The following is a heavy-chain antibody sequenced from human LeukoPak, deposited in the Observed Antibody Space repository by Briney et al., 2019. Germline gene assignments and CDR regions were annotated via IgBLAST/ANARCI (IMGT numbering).Heavy chain of an antibody. V-gene: IGHV3-30-3*02. J-gene: IGHJ3*02. CDR2: ISYDGSNK. CDR3: AKLVIAVAGPSDDAFDI. D-gene: IGHD6-19*01. CDR1: GFTFSSYA. Sequence: GRSLRLSCAASGFTFSSYAMHWVRQAPGKGLEWVAVISYDGSNKYYADSVKGRFTISRDNSKNTLYLQMNSLRAEDTAVYYCAKLVIAVAGPSDDAFDIWGQGTMVTVSS.